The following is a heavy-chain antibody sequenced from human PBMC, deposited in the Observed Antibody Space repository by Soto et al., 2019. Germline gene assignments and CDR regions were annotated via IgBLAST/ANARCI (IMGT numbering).Heavy chain of an antibody. J-gene: IGHJ6*04. Sequence: QVQLVQSGAEVRKSGSSVKVSCKAAGGTFSDYALSWVRQAPGQGLEWMGGIIPMFATTNYAQKFQGRVTITAAYSATTAHTELSTLKSEDTAIYYCARGRGIGFSSTWNIYWYYNMDVWGEGTTVTVSS. CDR1: GGTFSDYA. V-gene: IGHV1-69*01. CDR2: IIPMFATT. CDR3: ARGRGIGFSSTWNIYWYYNMDV. D-gene: IGHD6-13*01.